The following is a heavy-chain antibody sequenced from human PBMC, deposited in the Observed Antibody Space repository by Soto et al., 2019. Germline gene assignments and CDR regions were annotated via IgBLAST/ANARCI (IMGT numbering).Heavy chain of an antibody. V-gene: IGHV1-18*01. CDR2: ISPYNGNT. Sequence: QVQLVQSGGEVKQPGASVKVSCKATGYTFINSAIAWVRQAPGQGLEWMGWISPYNGNTNYAQTVQGRVTITTDTSTITAYMEIRSLRFDDTAVYYCARDQSSGVFDYWGQGALVTVST. D-gene: IGHD3-22*01. CDR3: ARDQSSGVFDY. CDR1: GYTFINSA. J-gene: IGHJ4*02.